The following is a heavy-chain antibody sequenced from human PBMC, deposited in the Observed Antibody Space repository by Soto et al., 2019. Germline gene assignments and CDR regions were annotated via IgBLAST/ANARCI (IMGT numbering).Heavy chain of an antibody. D-gene: IGHD5-18*01. CDR1: GFTFSSYN. J-gene: IGHJ4*02. CDR3: VILVGYTLGTAVCDY. CDR2: IGVRHTHI. V-gene: IGHV3-21*01. Sequence: PGGSLRLSCAASGFTFSSYNMNWVRQAPGKGLEWVSSIGVRHTHIYYADSVKGRFTISRDDAKNSLYLQMNSLRAEDTAVYYCVILVGYTLGTAVCDYWGQGALVIVTS.